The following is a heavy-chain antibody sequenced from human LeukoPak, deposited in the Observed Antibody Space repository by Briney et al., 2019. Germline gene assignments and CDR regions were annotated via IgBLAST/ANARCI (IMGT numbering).Heavy chain of an antibody. D-gene: IGHD4-17*01. Sequence: RPGGSLRLSCAASGFTFDDYGMSWVRHAPGKGLEWVSGINWNGGSTGYADSVKGRFTISRDNAKNSLYLQMNSLRAEDTALYYCARSLDYGDYPRHFDYWGQGTLVTVSS. CDR1: GFTFDDYG. V-gene: IGHV3-20*04. CDR2: INWNGGST. CDR3: ARSLDYGDYPRHFDY. J-gene: IGHJ4*02.